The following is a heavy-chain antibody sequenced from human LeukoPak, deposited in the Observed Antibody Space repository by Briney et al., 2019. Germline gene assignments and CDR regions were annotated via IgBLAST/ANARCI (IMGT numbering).Heavy chain of an antibody. Sequence: SETLSLTCAVYGGSFSGYYWSWIRQPPGKGLEWIGEINHSGSSNYNPSLKSRVTISVDTSKNQFSLKLSSVTAADTAVYYCARGDGYYGYYYYDMDVWGQGTTVTVSS. CDR1: GGSFSGYY. J-gene: IGHJ6*02. CDR2: INHSGSS. V-gene: IGHV4-34*01. D-gene: IGHD3-3*01. CDR3: ARGDGYYGYYYYDMDV.